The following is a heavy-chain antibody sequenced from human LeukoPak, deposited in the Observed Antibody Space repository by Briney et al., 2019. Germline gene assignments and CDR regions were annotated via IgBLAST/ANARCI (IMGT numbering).Heavy chain of an antibody. D-gene: IGHD6-13*01. J-gene: IGHJ4*02. Sequence: PGGSLRLSCAASGFTFSSYSMNWVRQAPGKGLEWVSSISSSSSYIYYADSVKGRFTISRDNAKNSLYLQMNSLRAEDTAVYYCAKDAIAAAGSFFDYWGQGTLVTVSS. V-gene: IGHV3-21*01. CDR3: AKDAIAAAGSFFDY. CDR1: GFTFSSYS. CDR2: ISSSSSYI.